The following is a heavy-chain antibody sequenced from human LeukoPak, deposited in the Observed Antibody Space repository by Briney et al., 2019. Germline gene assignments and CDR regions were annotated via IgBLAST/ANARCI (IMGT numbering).Heavy chain of an antibody. V-gene: IGHV3-11*01. J-gene: IGHJ3*02. CDR1: AFAFSDYY. CDR3: ARGDYYDSSGDAFDI. Sequence: GGSLRLSCAASAFAFSDYYMSWIRQAPGKGLEWVSYISSSGSTIYYADSVKGRFTISRDKAKNSLYLKMDSLRAADKDVYYCARGDYYDSSGDAFDIWGQGTMVTVSS. CDR2: ISSSGSTI. D-gene: IGHD3-22*01.